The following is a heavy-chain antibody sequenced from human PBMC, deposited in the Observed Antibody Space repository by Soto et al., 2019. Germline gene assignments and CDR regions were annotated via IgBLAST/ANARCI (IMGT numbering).Heavy chain of an antibody. V-gene: IGHV3-23*01. D-gene: IGHD3-16*02. CDR1: GFTLSMSA. CDR2: ISDSGDRT. J-gene: IGHJ3*01. Sequence: SLRLSCASSGFTLSMSAVNWVRQAPGKGLEWVSYISDSGDRTYYADSVKGRFTISRDRSKNTVSLQMDSLRAEDTAVYYCAKDRGIIVKAGDAFDVWGQGTKVTVSS. CDR3: AKDRGIIVKAGDAFDV.